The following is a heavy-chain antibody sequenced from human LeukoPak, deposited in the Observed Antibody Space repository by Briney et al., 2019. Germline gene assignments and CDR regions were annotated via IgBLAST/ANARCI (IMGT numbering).Heavy chain of an antibody. J-gene: IGHJ6*02. CDR3: ARDMRGPIYYYGMDV. V-gene: IGHV3-48*01. CDR2: ISSSSSTI. Sequence: GGSLRLSCAASGFTFSSYSMNWVRQAPGKGLEWVSYISSSSSTIYYADSVKGRFTISRDNAKNSLYLQMNSLRAEDTAVYYCARDMRGPIYYYGMDVWGQGTTVTVSS. D-gene: IGHD3-16*01. CDR1: GFTFSSYS.